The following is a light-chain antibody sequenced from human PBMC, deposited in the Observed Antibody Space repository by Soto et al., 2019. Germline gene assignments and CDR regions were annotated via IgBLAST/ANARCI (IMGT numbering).Light chain of an antibody. V-gene: IGLV4-69*01. J-gene: IGLJ3*02. CDR3: QTWSTDIRV. CDR2: LNSDGSH. CDR1: SGNNSYA. Sequence: QLVLTQPPSASASLGASVKLTCNQSSGNNSYAIAWHQQQPEKGPRYLMKLNSDGSHSKGDGIPDRFSGSSSGAERYLTISSLQSEDEADYYCQTWSTDIRVFGGGTKLTVL.